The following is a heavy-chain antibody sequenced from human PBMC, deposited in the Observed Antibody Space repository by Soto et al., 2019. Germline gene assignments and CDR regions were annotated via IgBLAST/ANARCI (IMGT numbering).Heavy chain of an antibody. CDR1: GFDYGRFA. V-gene: IGHV3-23*01. CDR3: AKIYDFWSRHHDSFDV. CDR2: TSGNGGDT. D-gene: IGHD3-3*01. Sequence: QLFESGGGLVQPGGSLRLSCVASGFDYGRFAMTWGRQAPGKGLEWVSGTSGNGGDTYYVDSVRGRFTISRDNPKNTLYLQMISLRVEDTAVYYCAKIYDFWSRHHDSFDVWGQGTSVTVSS. J-gene: IGHJ3*01.